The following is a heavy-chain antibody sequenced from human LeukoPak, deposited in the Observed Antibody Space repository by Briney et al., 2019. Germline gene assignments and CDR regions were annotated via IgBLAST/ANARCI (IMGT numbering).Heavy chain of an antibody. J-gene: IGHJ4*02. CDR3: AKGRWFGELKGFDH. Sequence: GGSLRLSCAASGFTFSSYGMHWVRQAPGKGLEWVAFIQYDGSNKYYADSVKGRFTISRDNSKNTLYLQMNSLRAEDTAVYYCAKGRWFGELKGFDHWGQGTLVTVSS. CDR2: IQYDGSNK. V-gene: IGHV3-30*02. D-gene: IGHD3-10*01. CDR1: GFTFSSYG.